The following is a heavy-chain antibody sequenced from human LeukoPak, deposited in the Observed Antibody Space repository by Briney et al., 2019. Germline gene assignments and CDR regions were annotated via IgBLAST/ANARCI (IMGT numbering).Heavy chain of an antibody. Sequence: GESLKVSCKASGYTFTSYGISWVRQAPGQGLEWMGWISAYNGNTNYAQKLQGRVTMTTDTSTSTAYMELRSLRSDDTAVYYCARSSDFWSGPGGDYWGQGTLVTVSS. CDR1: GYTFTSYG. CDR2: ISAYNGNT. V-gene: IGHV1-18*01. D-gene: IGHD3-3*01. J-gene: IGHJ4*02. CDR3: ARSSDFWSGPGGDY.